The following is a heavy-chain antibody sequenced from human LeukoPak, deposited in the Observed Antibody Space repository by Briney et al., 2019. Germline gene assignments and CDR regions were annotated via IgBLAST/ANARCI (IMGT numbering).Heavy chain of an antibody. J-gene: IGHJ4*02. Sequence: GGSLRLSCAASGFTFSSYAMSWVRQAPGKGLEWVSAISGSGGSTYYADSVKGRFTISRDNSKNTLYLQMNSLRAEDTAVYYCARGSCSSTSCYTVLPLDYWGQGTLVTVSS. D-gene: IGHD2-2*02. CDR1: GFTFSSYA. CDR3: ARGSCSSTSCYTVLPLDY. CDR2: ISGSGGST. V-gene: IGHV3-23*01.